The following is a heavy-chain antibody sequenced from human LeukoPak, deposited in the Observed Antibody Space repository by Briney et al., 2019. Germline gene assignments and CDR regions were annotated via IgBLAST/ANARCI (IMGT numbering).Heavy chain of an antibody. D-gene: IGHD3-22*01. CDR3: ARDRYYESSGYLPLDY. CDR1: GFTFSSYW. Sequence: GGSLRLSCAASGFTFSSYWMHWVRQAPGKGLVWVSRINSDGSSTNYADSVKGRFTISRDNAKNTLYLQMNSLRAEDTAVYYCARDRYYESSGYLPLDYWGQGTLVTVSS. V-gene: IGHV3-74*01. CDR2: INSDGSST. J-gene: IGHJ4*02.